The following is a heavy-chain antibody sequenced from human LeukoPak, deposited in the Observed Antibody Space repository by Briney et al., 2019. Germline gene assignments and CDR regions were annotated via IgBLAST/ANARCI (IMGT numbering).Heavy chain of an antibody. CDR2: IYHSGST. CDR1: GYFISIGYY. J-gene: IGHJ4*02. D-gene: IGHD2-2*01. Sequence: SETLSLTCAVSGYFISIGYYWGWIRQPPGKGLEWIGSIYHSGSTYYNPSLKSRVTISVDTSKNQFSLKLSSVTAADTAVYYCAREGGCSSASCYATFDYWGQGTLVTVSS. V-gene: IGHV4-38-2*02. CDR3: AREGGCSSASCYATFDY.